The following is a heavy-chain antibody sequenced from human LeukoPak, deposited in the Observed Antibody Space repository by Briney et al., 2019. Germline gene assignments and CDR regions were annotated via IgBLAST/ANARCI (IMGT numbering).Heavy chain of an antibody. CDR1: GYSISSGYY. V-gene: IGHV4-38-2*01. J-gene: IGHJ4*02. CDR3: ARQAAYGGRDY. Sequence: SDTLSLTCAVSGYSISSGYYWGWIRQPPGKGLESIGSIYYDGSTYYNPSLNSRVTISIDTSNNQFSLNLSSVSAADTAVYYCARQAAYGGRDYWGQGTLVIVPS. CDR2: IYYDGST. D-gene: IGHD4-23*01.